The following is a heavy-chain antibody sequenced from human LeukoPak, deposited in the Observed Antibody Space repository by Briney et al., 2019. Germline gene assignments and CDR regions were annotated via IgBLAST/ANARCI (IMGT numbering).Heavy chain of an antibody. CDR1: GYTFTSYG. CDR2: ISAYNGNT. CDR3: ARQSTGSYYSPIDY. D-gene: IGHD1-26*01. J-gene: IGHJ4*02. Sequence: ASVKVSCKASGYTFTSYGISWVRQAPGQGLEWMGWISAYNGNTNYAQKLQGRVTTTTDTSTSTAYMELRSLRSDDTAMYYCARQSTGSYYSPIDYWGQGTLVTVPS. V-gene: IGHV1-18*01.